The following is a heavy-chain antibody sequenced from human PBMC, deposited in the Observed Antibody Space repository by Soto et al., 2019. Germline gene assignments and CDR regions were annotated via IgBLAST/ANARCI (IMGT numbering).Heavy chain of an antibody. J-gene: IGHJ4*02. CDR2: ITVGSSHI. CDR1: GFPFSAYN. Sequence: GGSLRLSCTGSGFPFSAYNINWVRQAPGKGLEWVSSITVGSSHIYQPNSMKGRFTISRDDAKNSVYLQIDSLRDEDTALYYCSRSPEVGVRGAYWGQGTLVTVS. D-gene: IGHD3-16*01. V-gene: IGHV3-21*01. CDR3: SRSPEVGVRGAY.